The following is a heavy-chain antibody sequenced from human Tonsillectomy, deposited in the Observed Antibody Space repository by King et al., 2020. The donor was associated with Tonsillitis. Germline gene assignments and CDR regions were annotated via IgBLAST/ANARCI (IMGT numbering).Heavy chain of an antibody. D-gene: IGHD3-22*01. CDR2: ISYDGSNK. J-gene: IGHJ4*02. CDR1: GFTFSGYG. Sequence: VQLVESGGGVVQPGRSLRLSCAASGFTFSGYGMHWVRRAPGKGLEWVAVISYDGSNKYYADSLKGRFTISRDNSKNTLFLRMNSLRAEDTAVYYCTRGDDSSGYYWSFDYWGQGTLVTVSS. V-gene: IGHV3-33*05. CDR3: TRGDDSSGYYWSFDY.